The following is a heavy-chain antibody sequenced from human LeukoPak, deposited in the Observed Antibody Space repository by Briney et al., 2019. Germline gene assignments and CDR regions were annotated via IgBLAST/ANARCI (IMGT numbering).Heavy chain of an antibody. D-gene: IGHD3-9*01. CDR3: ARVNDDILTGYYTYYFDY. J-gene: IGHJ4*02. CDR2: IYHSGST. CDR1: GGSISSGGYS. V-gene: IGHV4-30-2*01. Sequence: SQTLTLTCAVSGGSISSGGYSWSWIRQPPGKGLEWIGYIYHSGSTYYNPSLKSRVTISVDRSKNQFSLKLSSVTAADTAVYYCARVNDDILTGYYTYYFDYWGQGTLVTVSS.